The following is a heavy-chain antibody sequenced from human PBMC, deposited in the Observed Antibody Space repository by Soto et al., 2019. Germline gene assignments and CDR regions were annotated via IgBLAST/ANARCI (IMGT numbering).Heavy chain of an antibody. CDR3: ARDPVAGTYFDY. J-gene: IGHJ4*02. CDR2: INGYNGNT. Sequence: QVQLVQSGAEVKKPGASVKVSCKASGYTFTTYGISWLRQAPGQGLEWMGWINGYNGNTNYAQKLQGRVTMTTDTSTSTAYMELRSQRSDDTAVYYCARDPVAGTYFDYWGQGTLVTVSS. CDR1: GYTFTTYG. D-gene: IGHD6-19*01. V-gene: IGHV1-18*01.